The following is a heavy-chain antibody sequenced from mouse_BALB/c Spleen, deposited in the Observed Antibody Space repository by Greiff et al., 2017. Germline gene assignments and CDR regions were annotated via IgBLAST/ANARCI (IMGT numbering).Heavy chain of an antibody. D-gene: IGHD3-1*01. V-gene: IGHV5-6*01. CDR3: ARSGYYHWYFDV. Sequence: EVMLVESGGDLVKPGGSLKLSCAASGFTFSSYGMSWVRQTPDKRLEWVATISSGGSTYYPDSVKGRFTISRDNPKNTLFLQMTSLRSEDTAMYYCARSGYYHWYFDVWGAGTTVTVSS. CDR1: GFTFSSYG. CDR2: ISSGGST. J-gene: IGHJ1*01.